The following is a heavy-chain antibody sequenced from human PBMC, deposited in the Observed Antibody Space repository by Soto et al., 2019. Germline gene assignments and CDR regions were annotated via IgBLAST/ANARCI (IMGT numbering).Heavy chain of an antibody. V-gene: IGHV4-30-4*01. Sequence: QVQLQESGPGLVKPSQTLSLTCSVSGGSISSWDYYWSWIRPPPGKGLEWIGYMFYTGTTYYNPSLKSRITRSMDTSKNQLSLRLTAVTAADTAGYHCARVVRFGSSPSCRGRKWCDPWGQGTRVTVPS. CDR3: ARVVRFGSSPSCRGRKWCDP. D-gene: IGHD2-2*01. CDR2: MFYTGTT. J-gene: IGHJ5*02. CDR1: GGSISSWDYY.